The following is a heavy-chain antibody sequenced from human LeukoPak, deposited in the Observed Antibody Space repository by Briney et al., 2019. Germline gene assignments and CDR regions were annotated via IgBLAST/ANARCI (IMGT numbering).Heavy chain of an antibody. CDR2: IYYSGST. CDR3: ARGSHRFDP. CDR1: GGSISSYY. J-gene: IGHJ5*02. Sequence: PSETLSLTCTVSGGSISSYYWSWIRQPPGKGLEWIGNIYYSGSTNQNPSLKSRVTVSVDTSKNQFSLKLSSVTAADTAVYCCARGSHRFDPWGQGILVTVSS. V-gene: IGHV4-59*01. D-gene: IGHD6-13*01.